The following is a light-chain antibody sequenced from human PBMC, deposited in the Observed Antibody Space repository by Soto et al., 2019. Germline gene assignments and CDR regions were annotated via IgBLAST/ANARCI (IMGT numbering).Light chain of an antibody. CDR1: SSDVGGYNF. J-gene: IGLJ1*01. CDR3: SSYAVTSFV. CDR2: EVS. V-gene: IGLV2-8*01. Sequence: QSALTQPPSASGSPGQSVTIFCTGTSSDVGGYNFVSWYQQHPGKAPKLMIYEVSKRPSGVPDRFSGSKSGNTASLTVSGLQAEDEADYYCSSYAVTSFVFGTGTKLTVL.